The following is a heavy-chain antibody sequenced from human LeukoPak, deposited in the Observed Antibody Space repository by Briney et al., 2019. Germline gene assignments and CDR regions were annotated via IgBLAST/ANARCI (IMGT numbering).Heavy chain of an antibody. CDR1: GFTFSNAW. J-gene: IGHJ4*02. Sequence: GGSLRLPCAASGFTFSNAWMSWFRQAPGKGLEWVGRIKSKTDAGTTDYAAPVKGRFTISRDDSKNTLYLQMNSLKTEDTAVYYCTRTYKAYYFDYWGQGTLVTVSS. CDR3: TRTYKAYYFDY. D-gene: IGHD5-24*01. CDR2: IKSKTDAGTT. V-gene: IGHV3-15*01.